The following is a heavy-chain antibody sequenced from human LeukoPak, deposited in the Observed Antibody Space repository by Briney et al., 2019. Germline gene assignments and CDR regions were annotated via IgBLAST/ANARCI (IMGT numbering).Heavy chain of an antibody. CDR2: ISGSGGST. J-gene: IGHJ4*02. V-gene: IGHV3-23*01. CDR3: AKDNEDIVVVPAAPYFDY. Sequence: QPGGSLRLSCAASGFTFSSYAMSWVRQAPGKGLEWVSAISGSGGSTYYADSVKGRFTISRDNSKNTLYLQMNSLRAEDTAVYYCAKDNEDIVVVPAAPYFDYWGQGTLVTVSS. CDR1: GFTFSSYA. D-gene: IGHD2-2*01.